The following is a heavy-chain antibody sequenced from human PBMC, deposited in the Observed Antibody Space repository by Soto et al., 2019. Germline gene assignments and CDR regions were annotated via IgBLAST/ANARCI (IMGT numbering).Heavy chain of an antibody. V-gene: IGHV1-18*01. CDR2: ISAYNGNT. Sequence: QVQLVQSGAEVKKPGASVKVSCKASGYTFTSYGISWVRQAPGQGLEWMGWISAYNGNTNYAQKPQDRLTITTDASARTAYMELRSLRYDGTAVYYCARDRGAYGMDVWGQGTTVTVSS. CDR1: GYTFTSYG. CDR3: ARDRGAYGMDV. J-gene: IGHJ6*02.